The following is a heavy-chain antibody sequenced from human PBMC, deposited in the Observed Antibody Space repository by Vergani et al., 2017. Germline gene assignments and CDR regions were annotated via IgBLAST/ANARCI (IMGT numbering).Heavy chain of an antibody. J-gene: IGHJ6*03. V-gene: IGHV3-11*01. CDR2: ISSSGSTI. Sequence: QVQLQESGPGLVKPSQTLSLTCTVSGGSISSGGYYMSWIRQAPGKGLEWVSYISSSGSTIYYADSVKGRFTISRDNAKNSLYLQMNSLRAEDTAVYYCARVAAHGYYYYMDVWGKGTTVTVSS. CDR3: ARVAAHGYYYYMDV. CDR1: GGSISSGGYY. D-gene: IGHD6-25*01.